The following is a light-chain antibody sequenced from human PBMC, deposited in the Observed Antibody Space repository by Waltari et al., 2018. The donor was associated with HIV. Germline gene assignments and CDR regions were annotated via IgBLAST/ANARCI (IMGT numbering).Light chain of an antibody. J-gene: IGKJ2*02. V-gene: IGKV3-20*01. CDR2: GAS. CDR1: QSVSSTY. CDR3: QQYGIAPGT. Sequence: EIVLTQFPGTLSLSPGERATLSCRTSQSVSSTYFAWYQQKPGQAPRLLIYGASSRATGIPDRFSGSVSGTDFTLTIRRLEPEDFVVYDCQQYGIAPGTFGQGTKLEIK.